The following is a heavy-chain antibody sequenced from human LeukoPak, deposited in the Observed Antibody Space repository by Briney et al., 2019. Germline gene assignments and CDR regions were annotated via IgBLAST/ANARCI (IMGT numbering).Heavy chain of an antibody. CDR3: ARTYYYDSSGYSDY. D-gene: IGHD3-22*01. CDR1: RFTFSSYS. CDR2: ISSSSSTI. Sequence: GGSLRLSCAASRFTFSSYSMNWVRQAPGKGLEWVSYISSSSSTIYYADSVKGRFTISRDNAKNSLYLQMNSLRAEDTAVYYCARTYYYDSSGYSDYWGQGTLVTVSS. V-gene: IGHV3-48*04. J-gene: IGHJ4*02.